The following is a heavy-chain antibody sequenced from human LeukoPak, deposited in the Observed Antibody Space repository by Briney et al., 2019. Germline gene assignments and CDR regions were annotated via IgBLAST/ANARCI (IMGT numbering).Heavy chain of an antibody. Sequence: PSETLSLTCTVSGGSISSGDYYWSWIRQPPGKGLEWIGYIYYSGSTYYNPSLKSRVTISVDTSKNQFSLKLSSVTAADTAVYYCARGDFWSGYGFDYWGQGTLVTVSS. CDR1: GGSISSGDYY. CDR3: ARGDFWSGYGFDY. CDR2: IYYSGST. V-gene: IGHV4-30-4*08. D-gene: IGHD3-3*01. J-gene: IGHJ4*02.